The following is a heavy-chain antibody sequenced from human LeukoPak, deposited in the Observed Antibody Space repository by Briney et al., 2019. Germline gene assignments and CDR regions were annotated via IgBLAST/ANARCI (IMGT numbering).Heavy chain of an antibody. V-gene: IGHV3-30-3*01. Sequence: VGSLRLSCAASGFTFSSYAMHWARQAPGKGLEWVAVISYDGSNKYYADSVKGRFTISRDNSKNTLYLQMNSLRAEDTAVYYCASDRRDVYNSDAFDIWGQGTMVTVSS. CDR2: ISYDGSNK. CDR1: GFTFSSYA. D-gene: IGHD5-24*01. J-gene: IGHJ3*02. CDR3: ASDRRDVYNSDAFDI.